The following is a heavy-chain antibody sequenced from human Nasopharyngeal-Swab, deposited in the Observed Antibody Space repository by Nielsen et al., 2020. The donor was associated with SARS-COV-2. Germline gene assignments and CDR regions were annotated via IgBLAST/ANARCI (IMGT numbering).Heavy chain of an antibody. D-gene: IGHD3-16*01. V-gene: IGHV4-39*01. J-gene: IGHJ4*02. CDR1: GGSTPDTDYY. Sequence: SETLSLTCTVSGGSTPDTDYYCAWIRQPPGNGLEWVGSIYSRGSTPHNPTLRSRVTISVDASKNQFSLKLNSLTAADTAMYYCAKPYGAFLGGGFDSWGQGTLVTVSS. CDR3: AKPYGAFLGGGFDS. CDR2: IYSRGST.